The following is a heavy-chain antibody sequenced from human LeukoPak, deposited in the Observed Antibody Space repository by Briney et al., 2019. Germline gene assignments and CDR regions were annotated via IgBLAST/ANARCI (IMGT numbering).Heavy chain of an antibody. V-gene: IGHV4-4*02. CDR1: GGSISSSNW. Sequence: PSETLSLTCAVSGGSISSSNWWSWVRQPPGKGLEWIGEIYHSGSTNYNPSLKSRVTISVDKSKNQFSLKLSSVTAADTAVYYCARDLDVATKDNWFDPWGQGTLVTVSS. CDR2: IYHSGST. J-gene: IGHJ5*02. CDR3: ARDLDVATKDNWFDP. D-gene: IGHD5-12*01.